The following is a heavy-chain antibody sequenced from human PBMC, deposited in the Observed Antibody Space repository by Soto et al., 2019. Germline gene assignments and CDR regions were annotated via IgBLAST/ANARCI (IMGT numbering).Heavy chain of an antibody. D-gene: IGHD3-10*01. CDR3: ASNPAMGGSVSYYNVMAVYYMDV. J-gene: IGHJ6*03. V-gene: IGHV1-8*01. Sequence: ASVKVSCKASGYTFTSYDINWVRQATGQGLEWMGWMNPNSGNTGYAQKFQGRVTMTRNTSISTAYMELSSLRSEDTAVYYCASNPAMGGSVSYYNVMAVYYMDVWGKGTTVTVSS. CDR2: MNPNSGNT. CDR1: GYTFTSYD.